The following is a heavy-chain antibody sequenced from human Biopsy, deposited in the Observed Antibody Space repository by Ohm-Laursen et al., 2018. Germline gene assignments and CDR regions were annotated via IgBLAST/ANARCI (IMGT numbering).Heavy chain of an antibody. D-gene: IGHD3-22*01. CDR3: ACVVLGPTNDAFDL. V-gene: IGHV4-4*07. CDR1: GGDINNYY. J-gene: IGHJ3*01. Sequence: SETLSLTCNVSGGDINNYYWSWIRQPAGKGLEGIGRIYPGGSTNYNPSLKSQVTMSVDTSKKQLSRRLRLVTAADTAMYYRACVVLGPTNDAFDLWGQGTMVVVSS. CDR2: IYPGGST.